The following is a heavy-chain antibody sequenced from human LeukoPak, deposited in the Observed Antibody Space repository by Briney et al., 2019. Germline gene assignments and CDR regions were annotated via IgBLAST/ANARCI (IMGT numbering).Heavy chain of an antibody. V-gene: IGHV3-23*01. Sequence: GGSLRLSCAASGFTFSSYAMSWVRQAPGKGLEWVSAISGGGGSTFYADSVKGRFTISRDNAKNTLYLQMSSLRAEDTAIYYCAKEEYSTRYYYYGMDVWGQATTVTVPS. CDR3: AKEEYSTRYYYYGMDV. D-gene: IGHD2-2*01. J-gene: IGHJ6*02. CDR1: GFTFSSYA. CDR2: ISGGGGST.